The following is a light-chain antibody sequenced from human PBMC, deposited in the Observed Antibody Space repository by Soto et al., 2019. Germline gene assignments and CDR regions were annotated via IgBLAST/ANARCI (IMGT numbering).Light chain of an antibody. Sequence: QSVLTQPPLASGTPGQRVTISCSGSSSNIGSNTVNWYQQLPGTAPKLLIYSSNQRPSGVPDRFSGSKSGTSASLAISGLQSEDEADYYCAAWDDSLNGPVFGTGTKLTVL. V-gene: IGLV1-44*01. CDR2: SSN. CDR1: SSNIGSNT. J-gene: IGLJ1*01. CDR3: AAWDDSLNGPV.